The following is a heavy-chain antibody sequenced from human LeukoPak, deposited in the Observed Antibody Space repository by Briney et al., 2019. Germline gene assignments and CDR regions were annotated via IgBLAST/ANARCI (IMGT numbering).Heavy chain of an antibody. V-gene: IGHV3-33*01. J-gene: IGHJ5*02. CDR1: GFSFSNHG. D-gene: IGHD3-10*01. CDR2: IWDDGNNK. CDR3: ARDSYQDYYGRFDP. Sequence: PGGSLRLSCAASGFSFSNHGMHWVRQAPSKRLEWVAVIWDDGNNKRYANSVNGRFTISRDNSENTLYLQMNGLTAEDTAMYYCARDSYQDYYGRFDPWGQGTLVIVSS.